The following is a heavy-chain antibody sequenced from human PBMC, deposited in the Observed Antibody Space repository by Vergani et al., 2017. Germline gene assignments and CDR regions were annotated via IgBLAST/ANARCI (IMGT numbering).Heavy chain of an antibody. CDR3: ARGKRGHKYYCGSGTRGWFDP. D-gene: IGHD3-10*01. CDR1: GYSISSGYY. CDR2: IYHSGST. Sequence: QVQLQESGPGLVKPSETLSLTCTVSGYSISSGYYWGWIRQPPGKGLEWIGSIYHSGSTYYNPSLKSRVTISVDTSKNQFSLKLSSVTAADTAVYYCARGKRGHKYYCGSGTRGWFDPWGQGTLVTVSS. V-gene: IGHV4-38-2*02. J-gene: IGHJ5*02.